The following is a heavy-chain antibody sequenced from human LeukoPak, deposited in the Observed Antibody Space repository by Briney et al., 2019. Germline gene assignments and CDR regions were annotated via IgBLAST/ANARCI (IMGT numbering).Heavy chain of an antibody. CDR1: GVTRSSNY. CDR3: ARDVHSSSWYNWFDP. Sequence: PGGSRRLSCAASGVTRSSNYMRAVRQAPGKGLERGSVIYSGGSTYYADFVKGRFTISRDNFKNTLYLQMNSLRAEDTAVYYCARDVHSSSWYNWFDPWGQGTLVTVSS. CDR2: IYSGGST. D-gene: IGHD6-13*01. J-gene: IGHJ5*02. V-gene: IGHV3-53*01.